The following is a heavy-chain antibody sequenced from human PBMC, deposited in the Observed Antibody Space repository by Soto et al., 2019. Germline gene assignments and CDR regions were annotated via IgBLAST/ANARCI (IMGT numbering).Heavy chain of an antibody. D-gene: IGHD4-17*01. Sequence: QVQLVQSGAEVKKPGASVKVSCKASGYSFTNYAIHWVRQAPGQRLEWMGCYNPVNGYTKYSQDFQGRVTITTDTSATTAYMELSSLRFEDMAVYYCASGEYGDFRYGMGVWGQGTTVTVSS. CDR2: YNPVNGYT. J-gene: IGHJ6*02. CDR3: ASGEYGDFRYGMGV. CDR1: GYSFTNYA. V-gene: IGHV1-3*02.